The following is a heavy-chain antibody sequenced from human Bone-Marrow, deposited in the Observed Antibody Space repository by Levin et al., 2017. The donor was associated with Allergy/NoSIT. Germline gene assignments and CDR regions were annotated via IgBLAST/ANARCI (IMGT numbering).Heavy chain of an antibody. Sequence: GGSLRLSCATSGFTFENFWMNWVRQAPGKGLEWVANINADGSHTNYVGSVKGRFTISIDNAKNSLFLQMNTLRAEDTAVYYCARGHDILVVRPSEYYYGMDVWGQGTTVTVSS. CDR2: INADGSHT. D-gene: IGHD3-22*01. V-gene: IGHV3-7*01. J-gene: IGHJ6*02. CDR1: GFTFENFW. CDR3: ARGHDILVVRPSEYYYGMDV.